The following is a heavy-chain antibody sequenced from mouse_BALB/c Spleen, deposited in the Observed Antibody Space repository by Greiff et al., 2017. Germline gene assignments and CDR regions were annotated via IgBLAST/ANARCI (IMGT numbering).Heavy chain of an antibody. Sequence: EVKLMESGGGLVKPGGSLKLSCAASGFTFSDYYMYWVRQTPEKRLEWVATISDGGSYTYYPDSVKGRFTISRDNAKNNLYLQMSSLKSEDTAMYYCARDEITTASWFAYWGQGTLVTVSA. J-gene: IGHJ3*01. V-gene: IGHV5-4*02. CDR3: ARDEITTASWFAY. CDR1: GFTFSDYY. D-gene: IGHD1-2*01. CDR2: ISDGGSYT.